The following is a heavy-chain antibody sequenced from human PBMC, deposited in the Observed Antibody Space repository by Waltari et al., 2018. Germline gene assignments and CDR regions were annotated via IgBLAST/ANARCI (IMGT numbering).Heavy chain of an antibody. V-gene: IGHV3-72*01. CDR1: GINLSDHY. Sequence: EEQLVESGGGLVQPGGSLRLSCAASGINLSDHYMHWVRQAPGKGLEWIGRIIKKPKDHTTNYAAAVKDRFTISRDDSKNSLYLQMNSLKTADTAVYHCVRAVGYFDLWGRGTLVTVSS. J-gene: IGHJ2*01. CDR3: VRAVGYFDL. CDR2: IIKKPKDHTT.